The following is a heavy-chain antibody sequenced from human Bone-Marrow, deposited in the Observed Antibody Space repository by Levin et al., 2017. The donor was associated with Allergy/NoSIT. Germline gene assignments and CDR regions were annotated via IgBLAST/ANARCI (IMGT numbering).Heavy chain of an antibody. V-gene: IGHV4-59*01. D-gene: IGHD5-24*01. J-gene: IGHJ6*02. CDR1: GGSISTYY. CDR3: ARADAYNYGYYYGMDV. Sequence: PSETLSLTCSVSGGSISTYYWNWIRQPPGKGLEWIGYILHSGSANYSPSLRSRVSISVDTSKNQFSLKLSSVTAAATAVYYCARADAYNYGYYYGMDVWGQGTTVTVSS. CDR2: ILHSGSA.